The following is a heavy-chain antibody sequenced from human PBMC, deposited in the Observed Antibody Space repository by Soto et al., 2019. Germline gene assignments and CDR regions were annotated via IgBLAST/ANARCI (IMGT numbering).Heavy chain of an antibody. CDR3: ARLPHIDSSGYDRDY. D-gene: IGHD3-22*01. V-gene: IGHV4-31*03. Sequence: KASETLSLTCTVSGGSISSGGYYWSWIRQHPGKGLEWIGYIYYSGSTYYNPSLKSRVTISVDTSKNQFSLKLSSVTAADTAVYYCARLPHIDSSGYDRDYWGQGTLVTVSS. CDR1: GGSISSGGYY. J-gene: IGHJ4*02. CDR2: IYYSGST.